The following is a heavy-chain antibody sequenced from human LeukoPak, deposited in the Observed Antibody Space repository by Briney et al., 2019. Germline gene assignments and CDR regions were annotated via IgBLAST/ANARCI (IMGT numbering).Heavy chain of an antibody. CDR2: ISWNSGSI. D-gene: IGHD6-19*01. CDR1: GFIFNNYA. Sequence: GGSLRLSCAGSGFIFNNYAMHWVRQPPGKGLEWVSGISWNSGSIDYADSVKGRFTISRDNAKNSLYLQMNSLRVEDTAFYYCAKDNRRHYTSGPNPDSLHWGQGALVTVS. V-gene: IGHV3-9*01. CDR3: AKDNRRHYTSGPNPDSLH. J-gene: IGHJ4*02.